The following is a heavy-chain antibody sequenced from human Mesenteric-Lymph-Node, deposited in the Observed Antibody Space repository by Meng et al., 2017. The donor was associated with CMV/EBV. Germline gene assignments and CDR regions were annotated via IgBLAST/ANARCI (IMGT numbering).Heavy chain of an antibody. Sequence: GSLRLSCTIYDGSFTNYYWSWIRQPPGKGLEWIGEINDSGSANYNPFLKSRVTISVDTSKSQFSLKVRSVTAADTAMYYCARDHGGATTLPDYWGQGTLVTVSS. J-gene: IGHJ4*02. V-gene: IGHV4-34*01. CDR1: DGSFTNYY. CDR2: INDSGSA. CDR3: ARDHGGATTLPDY. D-gene: IGHD1-26*01.